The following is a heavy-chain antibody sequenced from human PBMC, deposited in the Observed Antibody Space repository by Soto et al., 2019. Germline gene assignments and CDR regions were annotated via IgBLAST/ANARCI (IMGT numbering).Heavy chain of an antibody. CDR3: ARASGYYYDSSGYYWFDP. D-gene: IGHD3-22*01. CDR2: IYYSGST. CDR1: GGLISSYY. V-gene: IGHV4-59*08. Sequence: PSETLSLTCTVSGGLISSYYWIWIRQPPGKGLEWIGYIYYSGSTNYNPSLKSRVTMSVDTSKNHFSLKLSSVTAADTAVYYCARASGYYYDSSGYYWFDPWGQGTLVTVSS. J-gene: IGHJ5*02.